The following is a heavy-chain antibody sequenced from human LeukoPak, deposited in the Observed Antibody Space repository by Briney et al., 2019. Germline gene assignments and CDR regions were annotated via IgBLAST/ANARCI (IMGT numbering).Heavy chain of an antibody. D-gene: IGHD6-19*01. CDR2: IIPILGIA. CDR1: GGTFSSYA. Sequence: GASVKLSCKAYGGTFSSYAISWVRQAPGQGLEWMGRIIPILGIANYAQKFQGRVTITADKSTSTAYMELSSLRSEDTAVYYCARDLDSSVEQVDYWGQGTLVTVSS. V-gene: IGHV1-69*04. J-gene: IGHJ4*02. CDR3: ARDLDSSVEQVDY.